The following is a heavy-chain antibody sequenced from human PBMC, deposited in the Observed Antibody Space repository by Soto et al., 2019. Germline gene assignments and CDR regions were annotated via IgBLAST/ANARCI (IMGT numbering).Heavy chain of an antibody. Sequence: PSETLSLTCTVSGGSISSSSYYWGWIRQPPGKGLEWIGSIYYSGSTYYNPSLKSRVTISVDTSKNQFSLKLISVTAADTAVYYCARQSYDSSDYFDYWGKGTLVTVSS. CDR3: ARQSYDSSDYFDY. CDR1: GGSISSSSYY. V-gene: IGHV4-39*01. J-gene: IGHJ4*02. CDR2: IYYSGST. D-gene: IGHD3-22*01.